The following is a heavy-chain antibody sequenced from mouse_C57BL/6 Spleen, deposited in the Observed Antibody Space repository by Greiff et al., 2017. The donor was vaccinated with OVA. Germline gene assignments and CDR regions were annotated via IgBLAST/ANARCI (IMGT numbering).Heavy chain of an antibody. J-gene: IGHJ3*01. D-gene: IGHD1-1*01. CDR1: GYTFTSYW. Sequence: QVQLQQPGAELVKPGASVKLSCKASGYTFTSYWMQWVKQRPGQGLEWIGEIDPSDSYTNYNQKFKGKATLTVDTSSSTAYMQLSSLTSEDSAVYYCARDYYGSRRFAYWGQGTLVTVSA. CDR3: ARDYYGSRRFAY. V-gene: IGHV1-50*01. CDR2: IDPSDSYT.